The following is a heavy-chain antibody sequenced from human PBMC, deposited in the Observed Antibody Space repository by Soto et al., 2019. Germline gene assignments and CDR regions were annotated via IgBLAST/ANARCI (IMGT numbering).Heavy chain of an antibody. CDR2: INPNSGGT. D-gene: IGHD6-13*01. Sequence: ASVKVSCKASGYTFTGYYMHWVRQAPGQGLEWMGWINPNSGGTNYAQKFQGRVTMTRDTSISTAYMELSRLGSDDTAVYYCARVQPDLAAGDYWGQGALVTVSS. CDR1: GYTFTGYY. V-gene: IGHV1-2*02. CDR3: ARVQPDLAAGDY. J-gene: IGHJ4*02.